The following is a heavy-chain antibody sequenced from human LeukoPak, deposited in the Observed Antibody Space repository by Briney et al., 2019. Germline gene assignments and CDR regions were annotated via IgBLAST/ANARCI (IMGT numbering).Heavy chain of an antibody. J-gene: IGHJ4*02. D-gene: IGHD6-13*01. Sequence: RAGGSLRLSCAASGFTFSSYAMSWVRQAPGKGLEWVSAISGSGGSTYYADSVKGRFTISRDNSKNTLYLQMNSLRAEDTAVYYCARWYSSSWYGPYYFDYWGQGTLVTVSS. CDR1: GFTFSSYA. CDR3: ARWYSSSWYGPYYFDY. CDR2: ISGSGGST. V-gene: IGHV3-23*01.